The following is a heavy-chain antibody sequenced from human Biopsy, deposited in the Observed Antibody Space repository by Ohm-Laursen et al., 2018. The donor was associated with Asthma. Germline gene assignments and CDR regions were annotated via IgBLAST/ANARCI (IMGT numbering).Heavy chain of an antibody. J-gene: IGHJ6*02. Sequence: ASVKVPCKTSGYTFNSAGITWVRQAPGQGLEWMGWISVYNGNTKVAQRLQDRVTMITDTSTSTAYMELRSLRSDDTAVYFCARAVDYSHYYGIDVWGQGTTVTVS. CDR2: ISVYNGNT. CDR3: ARAVDYSHYYGIDV. CDR1: GYTFNSAG. D-gene: IGHD3-10*01. V-gene: IGHV1-18*01.